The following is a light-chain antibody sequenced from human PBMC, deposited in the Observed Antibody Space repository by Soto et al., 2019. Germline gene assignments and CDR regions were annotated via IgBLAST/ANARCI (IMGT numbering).Light chain of an antibody. CDR2: GAS. V-gene: IGKV3-15*01. CDR1: QSVSSN. Sequence: TQAPVTLCLSPGERATLSFRASQSVSSNLAWYQQKPGQAPRLLIYGASTRATGIPARFSGSGSGTDFTLTVSRLEPEDFAVYYCQQYGNSPTFGHGTKVDI. J-gene: IGKJ1*01. CDR3: QQYGNSPT.